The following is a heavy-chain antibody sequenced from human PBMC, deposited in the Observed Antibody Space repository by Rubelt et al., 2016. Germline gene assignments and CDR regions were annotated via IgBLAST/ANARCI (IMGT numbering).Heavy chain of an antibody. Sequence: QVQLQESGPGLVKPSQTLSLTCTVSGGSISIGGYYWSWIRQHPGKGLEWIGYIYYSGSTYYTPSLKSRVTISVDTTKNEVALKLRAGTAAETAVDYCARVYDDGSGSYDYYFDYWGQPWSPSPQ. D-gene: IGHD3-10*01. CDR2: IYYSGST. J-gene: IGHJ4*01. V-gene: IGHV4-31*03. CDR3: ARVYDDGSGSYDYYFDY. CDR1: GGSISIGGYY.